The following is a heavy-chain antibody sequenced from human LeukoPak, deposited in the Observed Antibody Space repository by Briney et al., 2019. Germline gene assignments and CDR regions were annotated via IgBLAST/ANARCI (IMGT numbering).Heavy chain of an antibody. CDR1: EFMFSVYW. J-gene: IGHJ3*02. V-gene: IGHV3-7*01. CDR3: ARGGSRTCSTCYSDASDI. CDR2: INQDGSEK. D-gene: IGHD2-15*01. Sequence: PGGSLRLSCAASEFMFSVYWMNWVRQAPGKGLEWLAIINQDGSEKYSVSSVKGRFTISRDNVKNSLYLQLSSLRAEDTAVYYCARGGSRTCSTCYSDASDIWGQGTMVTVSS.